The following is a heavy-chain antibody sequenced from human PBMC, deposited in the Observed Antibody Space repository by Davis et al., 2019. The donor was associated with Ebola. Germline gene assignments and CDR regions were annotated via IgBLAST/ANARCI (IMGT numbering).Heavy chain of an antibody. Sequence: PSETLSLTCTVSGGSISSSSYYWGWIRQPPGKGLEWIGSIYYNGSTYYNPSLKSRVTISVDTSKNQFSLKLSSVTAADTAVYYCKSGYDYHDAFDIWGQGTMVTVSS. CDR1: GGSISSSSYY. D-gene: IGHD5-12*01. V-gene: IGHV4-39*01. CDR2: IYYNGST. J-gene: IGHJ3*02. CDR3: KSGYDYHDAFDI.